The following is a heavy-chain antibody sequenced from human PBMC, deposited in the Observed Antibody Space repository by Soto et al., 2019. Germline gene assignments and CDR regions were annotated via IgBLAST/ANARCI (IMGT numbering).Heavy chain of an antibody. CDR1: GGTLGEYA. V-gene: IGHV3-49*03. Sequence: PGGSLRLSCRGSGGTLGEYAMSGFRQAPGKGLECVGFIRSKADGGTTEYAASVKGRFTILRDDSRSRVYLQMNSLKTEGTALYYCFTDRQFRPAYWGQGTLVTVSS. J-gene: IGHJ4*02. CDR3: FTDRQFRPAY. D-gene: IGHD4-4*01. CDR2: IRSKADGGTT.